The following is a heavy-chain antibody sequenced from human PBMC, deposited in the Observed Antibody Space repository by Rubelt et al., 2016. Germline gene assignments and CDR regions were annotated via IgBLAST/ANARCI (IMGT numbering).Heavy chain of an antibody. CDR2: SIGSGSST. D-gene: IGHD4-17*01. CDR1: RFTFSNYG. J-gene: IGHJ4*02. Sequence: EEQLLESGGGLVQPGESLRLSCAASRFTFSNYGMSWVRQAAGKGLEWVSSIGSGSSTYYADSVKGRFTISRDNSMNTLYLQMDNLRADDTAIYYCAKDDYGSIDYWGQGTLVTVSS. V-gene: IGHV3-23*01. CDR3: AKDDYGSIDY.